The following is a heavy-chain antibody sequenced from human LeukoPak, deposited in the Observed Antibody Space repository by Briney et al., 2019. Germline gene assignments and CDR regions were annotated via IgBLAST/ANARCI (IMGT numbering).Heavy chain of an antibody. J-gene: IGHJ4*02. D-gene: IGHD2-21*01. CDR3: ARHITASITGN. CDR2: ISYDGSNK. Sequence: GRSLRLSCAASGFTFSSYAMHWVRQAPGKGLEWVAVISYDGSNKYYADSVKGRFTVSRDNSKNTLYPQMSSLKAEDTAVYYCARHITASITGNWGQGTLVTVSS. V-gene: IGHV3-30*14. CDR1: GFTFSSYA.